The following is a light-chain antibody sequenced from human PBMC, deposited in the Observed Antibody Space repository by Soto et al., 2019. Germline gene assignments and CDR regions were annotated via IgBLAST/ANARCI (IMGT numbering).Light chain of an antibody. J-gene: IGKJ1*01. Sequence: IVMTQSPATRSLSPGERATLSCRASQSVTSDFLVWYQQKPGQAPRLLIYGASSRATGIPDRFSGSGSGTDFILTISRLETEDFALYYGGQFVSSPTRTFGQGTKVDIK. CDR2: GAS. CDR1: QSVTSDF. V-gene: IGKV3-20*01. CDR3: GQFVSSPTRT.